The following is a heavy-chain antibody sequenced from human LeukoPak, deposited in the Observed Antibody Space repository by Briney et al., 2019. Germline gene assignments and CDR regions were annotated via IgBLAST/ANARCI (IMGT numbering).Heavy chain of an antibody. D-gene: IGHD6-19*01. J-gene: IGHJ4*02. CDR1: GFTFRSYA. CDR3: AKTTAGYSSGRYPGWPIDY. V-gene: IGHV3-23*01. Sequence: GGSLRLSCAASGFTFRSYAIYWVRQAPGKGLEWVSGISGSGGDTYFADSVKGRFTISRDNSKNTVFPQMDSLRAEDTAVYYCAKTTAGYSSGRYPGWPIDYWGQGTLVTVSS. CDR2: ISGSGGDT.